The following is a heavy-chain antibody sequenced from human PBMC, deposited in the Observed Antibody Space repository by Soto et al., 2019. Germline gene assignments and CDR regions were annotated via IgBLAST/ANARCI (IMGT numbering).Heavy chain of an antibody. CDR2: INSDGSST. J-gene: IGHJ4*02. Sequence: GGSLRLSCAASGFTFSSYWMHWVRQAPGKGLVWVSRINSDGSSTSYADSVKGRFTISRDNAKNTLYLQMNSPRAEDTAVYYCARPHDILTGTELDYWGQGTLVTVSS. CDR3: ARPHDILTGTELDY. D-gene: IGHD3-9*01. CDR1: GFTFSSYW. V-gene: IGHV3-74*01.